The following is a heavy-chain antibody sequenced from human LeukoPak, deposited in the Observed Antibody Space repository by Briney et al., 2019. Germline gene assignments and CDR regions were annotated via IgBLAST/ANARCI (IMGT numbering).Heavy chain of an antibody. D-gene: IGHD3-10*01. J-gene: IGHJ4*02. CDR1: GFTFSSYW. CDR2: INSDGSST. Sequence: GGSLRLSCAASGFTFSSYWMHWVRQAPGKGLVWVSRINSDGSSTSYADSVKGRFTISRDNAKNTLYLQMNSLRAEDTAVYYCVGWRFGEPFDYWGQGTLVTVSS. V-gene: IGHV3-74*01. CDR3: VGWRFGEPFDY.